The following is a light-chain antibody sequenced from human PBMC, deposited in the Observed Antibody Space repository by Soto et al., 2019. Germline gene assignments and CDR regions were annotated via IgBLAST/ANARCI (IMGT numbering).Light chain of an antibody. Sequence: EIVLTQSPGTLSLSPGERATLSCRASQSVRNNNLNWYQQKAGQAPRLLIYGASIRATGIPDRFSGSGSGTDFTLTSSRLESEDFALYFCRQYGSSAPITFGQGTRLEIK. J-gene: IGKJ5*01. CDR2: GAS. CDR1: QSVRNNN. V-gene: IGKV3-20*01. CDR3: RQYGSSAPIT.